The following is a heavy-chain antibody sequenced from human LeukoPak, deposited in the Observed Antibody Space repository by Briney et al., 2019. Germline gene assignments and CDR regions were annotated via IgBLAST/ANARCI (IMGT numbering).Heavy chain of an antibody. CDR3: AKVENQLRLGYYYHYMDV. V-gene: IGHV3-53*01. CDR1: GVTVSSNY. D-gene: IGHD3-16*01. Sequence: GGSLRLSCAASGVTVSSNYMSWVRQAPGKGLEWVAIIYIVGTTHYADSVKGRFTISRDNSKNTLYLQMNSLRAEDTAVYYCAKVENQLRLGYYYHYMDVWGKGTTVIVSS. CDR2: IYIVGTT. J-gene: IGHJ6*03.